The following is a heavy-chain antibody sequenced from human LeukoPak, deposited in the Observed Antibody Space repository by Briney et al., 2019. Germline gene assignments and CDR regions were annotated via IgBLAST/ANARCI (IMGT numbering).Heavy chain of an antibody. D-gene: IGHD2-2*01. Sequence: GASVKVSCKVSGYTLTELSMHWVRQAPGKGLEWMGGFDPEDGETIYAQKFQGRVTMTEDTSTDTAYMELSSLRSEDTAVYYCATVSDLGYCSSTSCYPFDYWGQGTLVTVSS. CDR1: GYTLTELS. J-gene: IGHJ4*02. V-gene: IGHV1-24*01. CDR3: ATVSDLGYCSSTSCYPFDY. CDR2: FDPEDGET.